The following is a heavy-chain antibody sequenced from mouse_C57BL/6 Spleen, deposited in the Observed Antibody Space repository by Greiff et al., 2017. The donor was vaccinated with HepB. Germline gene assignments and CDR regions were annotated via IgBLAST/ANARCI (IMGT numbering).Heavy chain of an antibody. Sequence: EVMLQQSGPELVKPGASVKISCKASGYTFTDYYMNWVKQSHGKSLEWIGDINPNNGGTSYNQKFKGKATLTVDKSSSTAYMELRSLTSEDSAVYYCARGANDGYYVRDAMDDWGQGTSVTVSS. J-gene: IGHJ4*01. CDR1: GYTFTDYY. D-gene: IGHD2-3*01. CDR3: ARGANDGYYVRDAMDD. V-gene: IGHV1-26*01. CDR2: INPNNGGT.